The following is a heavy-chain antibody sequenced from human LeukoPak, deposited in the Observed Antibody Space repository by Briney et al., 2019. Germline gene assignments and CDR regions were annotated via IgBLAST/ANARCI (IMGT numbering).Heavy chain of an antibody. D-gene: IGHD3-22*01. J-gene: IGHJ4*02. CDR1: GYTFTSYY. Sequence: ASVKVSCKASGYTFTSYYMHWVRQAPGQGLEWMGIINPSGRSTSYAQKFQGRVTMPSDTSTRTVYMELSSLRSEDTAVYYCARADSSGYHAPCDYWGQGPLVTVPS. CDR3: ARADSSGYHAPCDY. V-gene: IGHV1-46*01. CDR2: INPSGRST.